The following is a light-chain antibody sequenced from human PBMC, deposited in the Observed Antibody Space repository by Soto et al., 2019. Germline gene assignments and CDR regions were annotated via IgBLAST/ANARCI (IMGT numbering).Light chain of an antibody. CDR3: QSYDSGLRGWV. CDR2: GNN. Sequence: QAVVTQPPSVSGAPGQRVTIPCTGSSSNIGAGKGVHWYEQLPGTAPKLLIYGNNNRPSGVPDRLSGSKSGTSASLAITGLQAEDEAEYYCQSYDSGLRGWVFGGGTKLTVL. CDR1: SSNIGAGKG. V-gene: IGLV1-40*01. J-gene: IGLJ3*02.